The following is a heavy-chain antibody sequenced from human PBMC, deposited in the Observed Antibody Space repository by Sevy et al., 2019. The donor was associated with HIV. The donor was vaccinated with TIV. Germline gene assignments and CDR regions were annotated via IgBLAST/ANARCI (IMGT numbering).Heavy chain of an antibody. CDR1: GFSFRIYG. D-gene: IGHD4-17*01. J-gene: IGHJ3*02. CDR2: ISGPGALT. CDR3: AKGDEPATDYADYVPNGFDI. Sequence: GGSLRLSCAASGFSFRIYGMSWVSQAPGKGLEWVSSISGPGALTYYADSVKGRFTISRDNSKNTLFLQMNSLRAEDTALYFCAKGDEPATDYADYVPNGFDIWGQGTMVTVSS. V-gene: IGHV3-23*01.